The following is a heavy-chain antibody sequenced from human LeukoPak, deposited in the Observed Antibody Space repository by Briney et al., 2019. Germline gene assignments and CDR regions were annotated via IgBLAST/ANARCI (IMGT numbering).Heavy chain of an antibody. Sequence: PSETLSLTCAVYGGSFRGYYWSWIRQPPGKGLEWIGEINHSGSTNYNPSLKSRVTISVDTSKNQFSLKLSSVTAADTAVYYCARHRPDFWSGYISSGLPGDAFDIWGQGTMVTVSS. CDR2: INHSGST. CDR3: ARHRPDFWSGYISSGLPGDAFDI. D-gene: IGHD3-3*01. V-gene: IGHV4-34*01. J-gene: IGHJ3*02. CDR1: GGSFRGYY.